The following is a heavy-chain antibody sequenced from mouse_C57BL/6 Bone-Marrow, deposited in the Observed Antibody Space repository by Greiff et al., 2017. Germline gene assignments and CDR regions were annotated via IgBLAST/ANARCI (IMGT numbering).Heavy chain of an antibody. V-gene: IGHV1-76*01. Sequence: QVQLQQSGAELVRPGASVKLSCKASGYTFTDYYINWVKQRPGQGLEWIARIYPGSGNTYYNEKFKGKATLTAEKSSSTAYMQLSSLTSEDSAVYFCARYRGNYLYAMDYWGQGTSVTVSS. J-gene: IGHJ4*01. D-gene: IGHD2-1*01. CDR1: GYTFTDYY. CDR2: IYPGSGNT. CDR3: ARYRGNYLYAMDY.